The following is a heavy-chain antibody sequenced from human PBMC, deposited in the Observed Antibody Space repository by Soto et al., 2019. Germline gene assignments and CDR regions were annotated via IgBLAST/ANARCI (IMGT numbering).Heavy chain of an antibody. V-gene: IGHV3-30-3*01. Sequence: LRLSCAASGFTFSSYAMHWVRQAPGKGLEWVAVISYDGSNKYYADSVKGRFTISRDNSKNTLYLQMNSLRAEDTAVYYCARDQLGSSYYFDYWGQGTLVTVSS. CDR3: ARDQLGSSYYFDY. D-gene: IGHD6-6*01. CDR2: ISYDGSNK. J-gene: IGHJ4*02. CDR1: GFTFSSYA.